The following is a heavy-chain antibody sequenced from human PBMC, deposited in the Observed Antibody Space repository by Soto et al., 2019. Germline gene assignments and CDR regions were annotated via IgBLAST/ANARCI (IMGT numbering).Heavy chain of an antibody. CDR3: ARAFHIVVVTAILPHY. Sequence: PGGSLRLSCAASGFTFSSYAMHWVRQAPGKGLEWVAVISYDGSNKYYADSVKGRFTISRDNSKNTLYLQMNSLRAEDTAVYYCARAFHIVVVTAILPHYWGQGTLVTVSS. CDR2: ISYDGSNK. D-gene: IGHD2-21*02. CDR1: GFTFSSYA. V-gene: IGHV3-30-3*01. J-gene: IGHJ4*02.